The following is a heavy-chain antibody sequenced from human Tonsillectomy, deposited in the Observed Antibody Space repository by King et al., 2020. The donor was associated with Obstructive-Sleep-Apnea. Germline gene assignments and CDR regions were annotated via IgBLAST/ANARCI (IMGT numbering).Heavy chain of an antibody. CDR1: GFILSNYD. V-gene: IGHV3-23*04. D-gene: IGHD6-25*01. Sequence: VQLVESGGGLVQPGGSLRLSCAASGFILSNYDMTWVRQAPGKGLEWVSSITKTGRTTYYADSVKGRFTVSRDTSKNTLYLQMNSLRAEETAVYYCAKSAAAKGGNDYWGQGTLVTASS. CDR3: AKSAAAKGGNDY. CDR2: ITKTGRTT. J-gene: IGHJ4*02.